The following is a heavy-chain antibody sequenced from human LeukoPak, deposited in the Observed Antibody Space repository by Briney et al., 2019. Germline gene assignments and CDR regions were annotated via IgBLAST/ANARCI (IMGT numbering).Heavy chain of an antibody. CDR1: GGSISSYY. CDR3: ARRSRITMIVVVIQDHFDY. Sequence: SETLSLTCTVSGGSISSYYWSWIRQPPGKGLEWIGYINYSGSTNYNPSLMGRVTISKDTSKNQFSLKLSSVTAADTAVYYCARRSRITMIVVVIQDHFDYWGQGTLVTVSS. CDR2: INYSGST. J-gene: IGHJ4*02. V-gene: IGHV4-59*12. D-gene: IGHD3-22*01.